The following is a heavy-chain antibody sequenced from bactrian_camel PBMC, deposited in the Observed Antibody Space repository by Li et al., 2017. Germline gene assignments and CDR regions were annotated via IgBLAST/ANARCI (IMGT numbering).Heavy chain of an antibody. V-gene: IGHV3S1*01. J-gene: IGHJ4*01. CDR2: IGSAGAST. D-gene: IGHD6*01. CDR1: GFTFSSTW. CDR3: AAGEWYTDEYKY. Sequence: VQLVESGGGLVQPGGSLRLSCAASGFTFSSTWMHWVRQAPGKGLEWVSSIGSAGASTYYADSVKGRFTISRDKTENTVYLLMDSLKSEDTALYYCAAGEWYTDEYKYWGQGTQVTVS.